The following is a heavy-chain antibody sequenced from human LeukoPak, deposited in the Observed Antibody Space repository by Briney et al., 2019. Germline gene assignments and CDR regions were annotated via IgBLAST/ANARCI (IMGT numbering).Heavy chain of an antibody. CDR2: IYYSGST. V-gene: IGHV4-30-4*01. D-gene: IGHD3-22*01. CDR1: GGSISSGDYY. J-gene: IGHJ6*02. CDR3: ARDRDYYDSSGSTLYYYYGMDV. Sequence: SETLSLTCTVSGGSISSGDYYWSWIRQPPGKGLEWIGYIYYSGSTYYNPSLKSRVTISVDTSKSQFSLKLSSVTAADTAVYYCARDRDYYDSSGSTLYYYYGMDVWGQGTTVTVSS.